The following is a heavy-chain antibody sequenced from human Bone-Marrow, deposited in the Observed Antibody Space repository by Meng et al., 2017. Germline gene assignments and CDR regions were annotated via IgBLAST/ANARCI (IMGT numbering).Heavy chain of an antibody. J-gene: IGHJ4*02. CDR3: ARTTGYSSSWYETFFDY. D-gene: IGHD6-13*01. CDR1: GYTFTSYG. CDR2: IIPIFGTA. Sequence: QVRLGRVEAGARKVGPSGKVSCKASGYTFTSYGINWLRQAPEQGLEGMGWIIPIFGTANYEQKFQGRGRITADESTSTAYMELSSLRSEDTAVYYCARTTGYSSSWYETFFDYWGQGTLVTVSS. V-gene: IGHV1-69*13.